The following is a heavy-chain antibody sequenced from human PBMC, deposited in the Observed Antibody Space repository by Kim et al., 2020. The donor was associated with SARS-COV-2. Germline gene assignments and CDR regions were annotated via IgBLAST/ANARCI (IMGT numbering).Heavy chain of an antibody. CDR2: TYYRSKWYN. CDR3: ARDQESPFSPYSSSWTGPRLLGYFDL. V-gene: IGHV6-1*01. D-gene: IGHD6-13*01. Sequence: SQTLSLTCAISGDSVSSNSAAWNWIRQSPSRGLEWLGRTYYRSKWYNDYAVSVKSRITINPDTSKNQFSLQLNSVTPEDTAVYYCARDQESPFSPYSSSWTGPRLLGYFDLWGRGTLVTVSS. CDR1: GDSVSSNSAA. J-gene: IGHJ2*01.